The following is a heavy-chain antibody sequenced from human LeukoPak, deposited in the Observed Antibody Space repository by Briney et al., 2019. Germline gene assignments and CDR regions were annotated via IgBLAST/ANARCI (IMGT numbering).Heavy chain of an antibody. J-gene: IGHJ6*03. CDR3: ARGGVEWEALLRYYYYYMDV. CDR2: IKQDGSEK. V-gene: IGHV3-7*01. CDR1: GFTFSSYA. D-gene: IGHD1-26*01. Sequence: GGSLRLSCAASGFTFSSYAMSWVRQAPGKGLEWVANIKQDGSEKYYVDSVKGRFTISRDNAKNSLYLQMNSLRAEDTAVYYCARGGVEWEALLRYYYYYMDVWGKGTTVTISS.